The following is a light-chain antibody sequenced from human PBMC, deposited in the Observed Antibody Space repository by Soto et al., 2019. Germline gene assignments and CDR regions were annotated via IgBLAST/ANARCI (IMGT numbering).Light chain of an antibody. CDR1: QSVSSY. CDR3: QQRSNWPPIT. Sequence: EIVFTQSPATLSLSPGERATLSCRASQSVSSYLAWYQQKPGQAPRLLIYDASNRATGIPARFSGSGSWTDFTLTISSLEPEDFAVYYCQQRSNWPPITFGQGTRLEIK. V-gene: IGKV3-11*01. CDR2: DAS. J-gene: IGKJ5*01.